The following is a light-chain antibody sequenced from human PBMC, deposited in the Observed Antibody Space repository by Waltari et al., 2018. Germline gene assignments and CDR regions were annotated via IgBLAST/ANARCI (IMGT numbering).Light chain of an antibody. Sequence: QSVLTQPPPASGTPGQRVTISCSGSSSNIGSNYVYWYQQLPGTAPKLLIYRNNQRPSGLPDRFSGSKSGTSASLAISGLRSEDEADYYCAAWDDSLRGRVFGGGTKLTVL. J-gene: IGLJ3*02. CDR3: AAWDDSLRGRV. CDR2: RNN. CDR1: SSNIGSNY. V-gene: IGLV1-47*01.